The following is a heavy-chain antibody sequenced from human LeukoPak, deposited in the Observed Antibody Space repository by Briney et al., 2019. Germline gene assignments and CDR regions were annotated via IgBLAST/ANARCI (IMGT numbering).Heavy chain of an antibody. J-gene: IGHJ4*02. CDR3: ARSSGLMSFDY. D-gene: IGHD5-12*01. CDR1: VGTFSSYA. CDR2: IIPIFGTR. V-gene: IGHV1-69*05. Sequence: SVKVSCKASVGTFSSYAISRVPQAPGHGLECVRGIIPIFGTRNDAQKVQGRVKMSTDESTSTAYMELGSQRSEDTAVYCCARSSGLMSFDYWDQGTLATVS.